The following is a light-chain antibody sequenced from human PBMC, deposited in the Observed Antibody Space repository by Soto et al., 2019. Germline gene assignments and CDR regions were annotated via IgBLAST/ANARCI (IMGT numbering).Light chain of an antibody. CDR3: SLYTTDSTYV. CDR1: SSDIGSYDH. V-gene: IGLV2-14*03. J-gene: IGLJ1*01. Sequence: QSALTQPASVSGSPGQSITISCSGTSSDIGSYDHVAWYQQFPGKSPKLIIYAVSDRPSGVSDRFSGSKSGISASLTISGLRAEDDAEYYCSLYTTDSTYVFGTGTKVTVL. CDR2: AVS.